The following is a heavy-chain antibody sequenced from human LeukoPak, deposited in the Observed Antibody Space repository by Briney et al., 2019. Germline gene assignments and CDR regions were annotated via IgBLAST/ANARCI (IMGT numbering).Heavy chain of an antibody. CDR3: ARTVDSSGWYPYYYYMDV. CDR2: INHSGST. V-gene: IGHV4-34*01. D-gene: IGHD6-19*01. CDR1: GESFIGYN. Sequence: SETLSLTCAVYGESFIGYNWTWIRQPPGKGLEWIGEINHSGSTNYNPSLKSRITISVDTSKNQFSLRLNSVTAADTAVYYCARTVDSSGWYPYYYYMDVWGKGTTVTVSS. J-gene: IGHJ6*03.